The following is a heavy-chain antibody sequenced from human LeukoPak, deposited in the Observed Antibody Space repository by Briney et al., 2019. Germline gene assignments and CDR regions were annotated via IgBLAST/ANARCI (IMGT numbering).Heavy chain of an antibody. V-gene: IGHV3-74*01. CDR1: GFTFSSYW. D-gene: IGHD3-10*01. Sequence: GGSLRLSCAASGFTFSSYWMHWVRHLPGKGLVWVSRINNDGGGTIYADSVKGRFTISRDNAKNALYLQMNSLRAEDTAVYYCAKDLHYGSADYWGQGTLVTVSS. CDR2: INNDGGGT. J-gene: IGHJ4*02. CDR3: AKDLHYGSADY.